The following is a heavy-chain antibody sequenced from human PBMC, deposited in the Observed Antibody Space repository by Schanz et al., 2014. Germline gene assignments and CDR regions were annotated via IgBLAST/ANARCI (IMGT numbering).Heavy chain of an antibody. CDR3: ATETYSSSWCFDY. CDR2: ISGSGETT. V-gene: IGHV3-23*04. Sequence: EVQLVESGGGLVKPGGSLRLSCAASGITFSDYAMSWVRQAPGKGLEWVSAISGSGETTYYADSVKGRFTISRDNAKNSVFLQMNGLRDEDTAVYYCATETYSSSWCFDYWGQGTLVTVSS. CDR1: GITFSDYA. D-gene: IGHD6-13*01. J-gene: IGHJ4*02.